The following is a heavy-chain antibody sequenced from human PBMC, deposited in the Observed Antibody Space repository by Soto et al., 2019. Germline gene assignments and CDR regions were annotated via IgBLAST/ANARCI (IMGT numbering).Heavy chain of an antibody. CDR3: ARASAYCSGGSCLPYYYYYGMDV. Sequence: QVQLVQSGAEVKKPGSSVKVSCKASGGTFSSYAISWVRQAPGQGLEWMGGIIPIFGTANYAQKFQGRVTITADESTSTAYMELSSLRSEDTAVYYCARASAYCSGGSCLPYYYYYGMDVWGQGTTLTVSS. CDR1: GGTFSSYA. D-gene: IGHD2-15*01. J-gene: IGHJ6*02. V-gene: IGHV1-69*01. CDR2: IIPIFGTA.